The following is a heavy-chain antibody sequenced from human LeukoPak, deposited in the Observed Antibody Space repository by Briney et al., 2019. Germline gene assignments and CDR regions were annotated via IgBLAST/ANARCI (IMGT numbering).Heavy chain of an antibody. CDR3: SGLGARNYYGMDV. J-gene: IGHJ6*02. CDR2: MFYSGSS. CDR1: GGSISSSSYY. Sequence: SETLSLTFTVSGGSISSSSYYWGWIRQPPGKGLEWIGSMFYSGSSYYNPSLKSRVTISVDTSKNQISLKVSSVTAADTAVYYCSGLGARNYYGMDVWGQGTTVTVSS. V-gene: IGHV4-39*07. D-gene: IGHD1-26*01.